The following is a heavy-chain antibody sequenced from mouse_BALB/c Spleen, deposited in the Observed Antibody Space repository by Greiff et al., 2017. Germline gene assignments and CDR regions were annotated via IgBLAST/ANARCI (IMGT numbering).Heavy chain of an antibody. V-gene: IGHV5-4*02. CDR3: ARARYGNYVGAMDY. Sequence: DVKLQESGGGLVKPGGSLKLSCAASGFTFSDYYMYWVRQTPEKRLEWVATISDGGSYTYYPDSVKGRFTISRDNAKNNLYLQMSSLKSEDTAMYYCARARYGNYVGAMDYWGQGTSVTVSS. CDR2: ISDGGSYT. J-gene: IGHJ4*01. D-gene: IGHD2-1*01. CDR1: GFTFSDYY.